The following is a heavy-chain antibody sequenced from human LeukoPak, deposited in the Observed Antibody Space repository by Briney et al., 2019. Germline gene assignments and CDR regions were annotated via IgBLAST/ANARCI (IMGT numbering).Heavy chain of an antibody. CDR3: ARDRACLGLLDF. J-gene: IGHJ3*01. Sequence: SQTLSLTCAVSGGPISSGGYSWTWIRQPPGKGLEWIGYIFQSGSPSYNPSLRSRVTISVDTSRNHFSLELISVTAADTAMYYCARDRACLGLLDFWGQGTMVTVSS. CDR2: IFQSGSP. CDR1: GGPISSGGYS. D-gene: IGHD1-26*01. V-gene: IGHV4-30-2*01.